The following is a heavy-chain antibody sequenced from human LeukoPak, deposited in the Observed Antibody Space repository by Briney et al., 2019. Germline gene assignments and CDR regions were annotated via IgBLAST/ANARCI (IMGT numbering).Heavy chain of an antibody. CDR3: ANRNGLQGFDY. Sequence: SETLSLTCSVSVGSISSYYWSWIRQPPGKGLEWIGYIYYSGSTNYNPSLKSRVTISVDTSKSQFSLKLSSVTAADTAVYYCANRNGLQGFDYWGQGTLVTVSS. CDR2: IYYSGST. J-gene: IGHJ4*02. V-gene: IGHV4-59*01. D-gene: IGHD5-24*01. CDR1: VGSISSYY.